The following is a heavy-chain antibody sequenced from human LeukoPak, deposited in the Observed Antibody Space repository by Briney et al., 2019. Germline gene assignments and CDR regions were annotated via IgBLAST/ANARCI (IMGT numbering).Heavy chain of an antibody. Sequence: GGSLRLSCAASGFTFSSYAMSWVRQAPGRGLEWVSVISGSGDTTYYADSVKGRFTISRDNSKNTLYLQMNSLRAEDTAVYYCAKDTVYDSSGYYDYWGQGTLVTVSS. CDR1: GFTFSSYA. CDR2: ISGSGDTT. V-gene: IGHV3-23*01. D-gene: IGHD3-22*01. J-gene: IGHJ4*02. CDR3: AKDTVYDSSGYYDY.